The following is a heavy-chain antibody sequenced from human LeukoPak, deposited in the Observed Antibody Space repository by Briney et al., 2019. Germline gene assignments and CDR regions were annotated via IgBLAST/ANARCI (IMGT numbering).Heavy chain of an antibody. CDR1: GGTFSSYA. Sequence: ASVKVSCKASGGTFSSYAISWVRQAPGQGLEWMGWISGYNGNTNYAQKFQGRVTMTTDTSTSTVFMELRSLRSDDTAVYYCAREKSQIAVAGTAVFDYWGQGTLVTVSS. CDR2: ISGYNGNT. V-gene: IGHV1-18*01. D-gene: IGHD6-19*01. CDR3: AREKSQIAVAGTAVFDY. J-gene: IGHJ4*02.